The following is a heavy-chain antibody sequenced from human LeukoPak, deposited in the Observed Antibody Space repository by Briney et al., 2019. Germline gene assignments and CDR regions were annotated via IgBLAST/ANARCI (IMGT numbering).Heavy chain of an antibody. CDR1: GYIFSSYW. V-gene: IGHV5-51*01. D-gene: IGHD1-14*01. Sequence: PGESLKISCKASGYIFSSYWIGWVRQMPGKGLEWMGTIYPLDADTKYGPSFEGRVTISADKAITTAYLQWSSLRASDTAMYYCARHRRTGENDAFDIWGQGTMVTVPS. CDR3: ARHRRTGENDAFDI. CDR2: IYPLDADT. J-gene: IGHJ3*02.